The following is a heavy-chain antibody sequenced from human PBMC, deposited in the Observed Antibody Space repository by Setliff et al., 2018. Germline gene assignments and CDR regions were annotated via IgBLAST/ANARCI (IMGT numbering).Heavy chain of an antibody. CDR2: IYYSGSTS. Sequence: PSETLSLTCNVSGASIRNFYWTWIRQPPGKGLEWIGYIYYSGSTSYYNPSLKSRVTISVDTSKNQFSLKLSSVTAADTAVYYCARVVGYDFWSGYYIYYYYYMDVWGKGTTVTVSS. CDR1: GASIRNFY. D-gene: IGHD3-3*01. V-gene: IGHV4-59*01. J-gene: IGHJ6*03. CDR3: ARVVGYDFWSGYYIYYYYYMDV.